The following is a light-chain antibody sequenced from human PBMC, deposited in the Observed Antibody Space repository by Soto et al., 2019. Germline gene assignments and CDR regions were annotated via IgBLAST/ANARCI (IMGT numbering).Light chain of an antibody. CDR3: SSYTSSSTLVL. J-gene: IGLJ2*01. CDR2: DVS. Sequence: QSVLTQPASVSGSPGQSITISCTGTSSDVGGYNSVSWYQQFPDKAPKLMIYDVSNRPSGVSNRFSGSKSGNTASLTISGLQAEDEADYYCSSYTSSSTLVLFGGGTKLTVL. CDR1: SSDVGGYNS. V-gene: IGLV2-14*01.